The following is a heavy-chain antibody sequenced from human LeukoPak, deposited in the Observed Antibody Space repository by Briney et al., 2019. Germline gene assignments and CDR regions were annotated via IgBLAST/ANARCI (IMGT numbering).Heavy chain of an antibody. CDR1: GGSFSGYY. CDR3: ARGLVDYGSGSYYNIDY. D-gene: IGHD3-10*01. J-gene: IGHJ4*02. CDR2: INHSGST. Sequence: TSETLSLTCAVYGGSFSGYYWSWIRQSPGKGLEWIGEINHSGSTNYNPSLKSRVTISVDTSKNQFSLKLSSVTAADTAVYYCARGLVDYGSGSYYNIDYWGQGTLVTVSS. V-gene: IGHV4-34*01.